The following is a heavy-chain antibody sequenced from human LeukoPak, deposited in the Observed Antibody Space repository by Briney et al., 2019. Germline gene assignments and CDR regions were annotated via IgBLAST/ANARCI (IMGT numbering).Heavy chain of an antibody. CDR1: GYTFTNYG. V-gene: IGHV1-18*01. CDR3: ARDHSSSGQLFDY. D-gene: IGHD6-25*01. Sequence: GASVTVSCKASGYTFTNYGVSWVRQAPGQGLEWMGWISAYNGDSNYAQNLQGRLTMTTDTSTNTAYMELRSLRSDDTAVYYCARDHSSSGQLFDYWGQGTPVSVSS. CDR2: ISAYNGDS. J-gene: IGHJ4*02.